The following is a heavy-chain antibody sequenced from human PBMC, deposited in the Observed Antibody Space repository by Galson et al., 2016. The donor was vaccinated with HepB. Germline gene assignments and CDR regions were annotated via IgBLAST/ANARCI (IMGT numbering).Heavy chain of an antibody. CDR3: AKIAGVESFKRNFDRMYHGDAFNF. V-gene: IGHV3-30*18. Sequence: SLRLSCAASGLTFSNYAMHWVRQAPGKGLEWVAVISYNGGQTDYGDSVRGRFTMSRDNFKNTLYLQMNSLRVEDTALYYCAKIAGVESFKRNFDRMYHGDAFNFWGQGTMVTVAS. D-gene: IGHD3-9*01. CDR2: ISYNGGQT. J-gene: IGHJ3*01. CDR1: GLTFSNYA.